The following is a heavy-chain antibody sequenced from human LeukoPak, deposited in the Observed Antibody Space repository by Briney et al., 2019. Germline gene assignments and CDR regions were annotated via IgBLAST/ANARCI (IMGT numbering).Heavy chain of an antibody. J-gene: IGHJ4*02. Sequence: ALSLTCTVSAASISSGGYYWSWLRQHPGKGLEWIGYIYYSGDTYYNPSLKSRVTISGDTSKNQFALKLSSVTAADTAVYYCATATPYSSSWTPLDYWGQGTLVNVSS. CDR2: IYYSGDT. CDR1: AASISSGGYY. V-gene: IGHV4-31*03. CDR3: ATATPYSSSWTPLDY. D-gene: IGHD6-13*01.